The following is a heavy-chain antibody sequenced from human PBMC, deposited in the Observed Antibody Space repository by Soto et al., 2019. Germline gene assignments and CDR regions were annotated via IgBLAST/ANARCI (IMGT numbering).Heavy chain of an antibody. Sequence: PGGSLRLSCVAPGFTFSSYGIHWVRQAPGKGLEWVAVISSDGNTKYYADSMKGRFTISRDNSRNTLYLQMDSLRPEDTAVYYCAKEVTVAGDLDYWGHGTLGTVSS. V-gene: IGHV3-30*18. CDR3: AKEVTVAGDLDY. CDR1: GFTFSSYG. CDR2: ISSDGNTK. J-gene: IGHJ4*01. D-gene: IGHD6-19*01.